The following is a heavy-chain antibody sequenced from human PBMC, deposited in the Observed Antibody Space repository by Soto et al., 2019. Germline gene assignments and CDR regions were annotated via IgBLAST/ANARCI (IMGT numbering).Heavy chain of an antibody. CDR1: GYTFSSYW. CDR3: ASPRNSHSSGFLPHDAFDI. D-gene: IGHD6-19*01. J-gene: IGHJ3*02. CDR2: INSDGSST. Sequence: GGSLRLSGAASGYTFSSYWMHWVRQAPGKGLVWVSRINSDGSSTSYADSVKGRFTISRDNAKNTLYLQMNSLRAEDTAVYYCASPRNSHSSGFLPHDAFDIWGQGTMVTVSS. V-gene: IGHV3-74*01.